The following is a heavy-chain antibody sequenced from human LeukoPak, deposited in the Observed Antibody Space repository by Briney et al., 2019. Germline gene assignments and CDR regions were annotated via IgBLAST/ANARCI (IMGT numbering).Heavy chain of an antibody. CDR3: AGSTRYYYDSSGYYYYYYYMDV. CDR1: GGSFSGYY. D-gene: IGHD3-22*01. CDR2: INHSGST. V-gene: IGHV4-34*01. Sequence: PSETLSLTCAVYGGSFSGYYWSWIRQPPGKGLEWIWEINHSGSTNYNPSLKSRVSISVDTSKNQFSLKLSSVTAADTAVYYCAGSTRYYYDSSGYYYYYYYMDVWGKGTTITISS. J-gene: IGHJ6*03.